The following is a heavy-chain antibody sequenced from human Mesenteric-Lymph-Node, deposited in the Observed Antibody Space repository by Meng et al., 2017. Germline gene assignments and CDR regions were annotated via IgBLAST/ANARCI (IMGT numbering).Heavy chain of an antibody. Sequence: ASVTVSCKASGYTFTDYYILWVRQAPGQGLEWVGWINPNTGGTDYAQKFQGRVTMTRDTSISTAYMDLSSLTSDDTAIYSCARVDYNLLTGYYMVDPWGQGTLVTVSS. CDR1: GYTFTDYY. CDR2: INPNTGGT. J-gene: IGHJ5*02. V-gene: IGHV1-2*02. D-gene: IGHD3/OR15-3a*01. CDR3: ARVDYNLLTGYYMVDP.